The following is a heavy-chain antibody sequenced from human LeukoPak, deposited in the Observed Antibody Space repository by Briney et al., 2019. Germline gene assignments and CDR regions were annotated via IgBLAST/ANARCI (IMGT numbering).Heavy chain of an antibody. D-gene: IGHD1-26*01. CDR2: ISAYDGYT. J-gene: IGHJ4*02. CDR3: ARWAGASYYLDY. CDR1: AYTFTNYG. Sequence: ASVKASCKTSAYTFTNYGISWVRQAPGQGLEWMGWISAYDGYTKYAQKLQGRVTMTTDTSTSTAYMELRSLRSDDTAVYYCARWAGASYYLDYWGQGTLVTVSS. V-gene: IGHV1-18*01.